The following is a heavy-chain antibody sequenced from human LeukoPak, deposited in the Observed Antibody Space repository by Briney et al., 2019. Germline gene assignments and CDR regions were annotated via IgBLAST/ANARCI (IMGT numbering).Heavy chain of an antibody. V-gene: IGHV1-69*13. D-gene: IGHD2-15*01. CDR3: AREGCSGGSCYSLPYYYYGMDV. CDR1: GGTFSSYA. CDR2: IIPIFGTA. J-gene: IGHJ6*02. Sequence: SAKVSCKASGGTFSSYAISWVRQAPGQGLEWMGGIIPIFGTANYAQKFQGRVTITADESTSTAYMELSSLRSEDTAVYYCAREGCSGGSCYSLPYYYYGMDVWGQGTTVTVSS.